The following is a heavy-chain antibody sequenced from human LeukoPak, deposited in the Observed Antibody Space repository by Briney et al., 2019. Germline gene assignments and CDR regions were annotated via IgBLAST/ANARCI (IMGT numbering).Heavy chain of an antibody. CDR1: GYTLTELS. D-gene: IGHD1-26*01. Sequence: ASVKVSCKVSGYTLTELSMHWVRQAPGKGLEWMGGFDPEDGETIYAQKFQGRVTMTEDTSTDTAYMELSRLRSDDTAVYYCAREVFGATMIDYWGQGTLVTVSS. J-gene: IGHJ4*02. CDR2: FDPEDGET. V-gene: IGHV1-24*01. CDR3: AREVFGATMIDY.